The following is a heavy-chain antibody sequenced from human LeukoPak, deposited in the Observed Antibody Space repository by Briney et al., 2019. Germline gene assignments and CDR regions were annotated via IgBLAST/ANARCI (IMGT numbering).Heavy chain of an antibody. Sequence: GESLKISCKTSGYSFTSYWIAWVRQIAGKGLEWVGIINPADSDTRYSLSLQGQVTISADRSISTAYLQWSSLKASDTAIYYCARGEGGYNYAFWGQGTLVSVSS. V-gene: IGHV5-51*01. CDR3: ARGEGGYNYAF. CDR1: GYSFTSYW. D-gene: IGHD5-24*01. CDR2: INPADSDT. J-gene: IGHJ4*02.